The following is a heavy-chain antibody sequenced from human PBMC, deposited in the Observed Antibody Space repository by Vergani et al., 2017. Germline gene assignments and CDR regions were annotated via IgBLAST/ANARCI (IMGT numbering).Heavy chain of an antibody. V-gene: IGHV3-23*04. CDR2: ISGSGGST. D-gene: IGHD2-15*01. CDR1: GFTFSSYA. J-gene: IGHJ4*02. CDR3: AKGGGVVVVAAYDY. Sequence: VQLVESGGGVVQPGRSLRLSCAASGFTFSSYAMSWVRQAPGKGLEWVSAISGSGGSTYYADSVKGRFTISRDNSKNTLYLQMNSLRAEDTAVYYCAKGGGVVVVAAYDYWGQGTLVTVSS.